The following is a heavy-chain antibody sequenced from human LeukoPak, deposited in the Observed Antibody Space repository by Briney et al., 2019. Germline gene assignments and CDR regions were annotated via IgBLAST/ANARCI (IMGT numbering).Heavy chain of an antibody. CDR2: INPNSGGT. CDR3: ARDQYYYDSSGHHGDDI. Sequence: GASVKVSCKASGYTFTGYYMHWVRQAPGQGLEWMGWINPNSGGTNYAQKFQGRVTMTRDTSISTAYMELSRLRSDDTAVYYCARDQYYYDSSGHHGDDIWGQGTMVTVSS. CDR1: GYTFTGYY. V-gene: IGHV1-2*02. D-gene: IGHD3-22*01. J-gene: IGHJ3*02.